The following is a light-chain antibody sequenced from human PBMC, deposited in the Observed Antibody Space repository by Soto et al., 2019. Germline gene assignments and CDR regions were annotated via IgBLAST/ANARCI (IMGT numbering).Light chain of an antibody. V-gene: IGKV1-5*01. CDR1: QTISRW. CDR3: HSRA. J-gene: IGKJ5*01. Sequence: DTPLNETPSTLSASGGDEVTITCRASQTISRWLAWYQQKPGRAPKLLIYDASTLESGVPSRFSGSGSETEFTLTISRLQPDDFATYFCHSRAFGQGTRLEIK. CDR2: DAS.